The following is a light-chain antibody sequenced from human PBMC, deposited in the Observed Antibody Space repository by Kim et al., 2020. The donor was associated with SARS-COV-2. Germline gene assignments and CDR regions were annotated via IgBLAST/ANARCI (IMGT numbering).Light chain of an antibody. CDR2: NNN. V-gene: IGLV1-44*01. CDR1: ISDIGRNT. J-gene: IGLJ2*01. Sequence: QSVLTQPPSASGTPGQRVTISCSGSISDIGRNTVNWYQQLPGTAPKLLIYNNNQGPSGVPDRFSGSKSGTAASLAISGLQSEDEADYYCATWDDSLDGPVFGGGTQLTVL. CDR3: ATWDDSLDGPV.